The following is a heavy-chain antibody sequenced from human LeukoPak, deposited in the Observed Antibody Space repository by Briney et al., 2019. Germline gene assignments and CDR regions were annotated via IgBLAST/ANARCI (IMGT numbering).Heavy chain of an antibody. D-gene: IGHD2-15*01. CDR3: AKDGRVTWDYYYGMDV. V-gene: IGHV3-30*18. CDR1: GFTFSSYG. Sequence: QPGGSLRLSCAASGFTFSSYGMHWVRQAPGKGLEWVAVISYDGSNKYYADSVKGRFTISRDNSKNTLYLQMNSLRAEDTAVYYCAKDGRVTWDYYYGMDVWGQGTTVTVSS. CDR2: ISYDGSNK. J-gene: IGHJ6*02.